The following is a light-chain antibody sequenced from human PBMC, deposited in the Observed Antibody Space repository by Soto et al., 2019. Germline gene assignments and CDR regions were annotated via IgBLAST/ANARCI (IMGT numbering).Light chain of an antibody. CDR2: KAS. CDR3: QQYESYPMT. V-gene: IGKV1-5*03. Sequence: DSPMTQYPSTLSASVGDRVTITCRASQSISSWLAWYQQKPGKAPKLLISKASTLQSGVPPRFSGSGSGTEFTLTISSLQPDDFATCYCQQYESYPMTCGGGTKVEIK. J-gene: IGKJ4*01. CDR1: QSISSW.